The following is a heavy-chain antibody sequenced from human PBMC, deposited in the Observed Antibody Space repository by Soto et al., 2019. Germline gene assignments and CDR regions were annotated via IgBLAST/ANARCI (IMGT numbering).Heavy chain of an antibody. J-gene: IGHJ4*02. CDR1: GGSFRPNY. CDR3: ARMLGATIFDY. Sequence: SETLSLTCSLSGGSFRPNYWSWIRQSPGKGLEWVGYIYFGGTTSYNPSLKSRVTISLETSKNEFSLRLNSVTAADTAVYYCARMLGATIFDYWGQGTLVTVSS. CDR2: IYFGGTT. V-gene: IGHV4-59*12. D-gene: IGHD5-12*01.